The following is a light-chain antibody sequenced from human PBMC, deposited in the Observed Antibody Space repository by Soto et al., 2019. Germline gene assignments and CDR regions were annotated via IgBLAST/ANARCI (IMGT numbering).Light chain of an antibody. Sequence: QSALTPPASMSGSPGQSITISCTGTSSDVGSYNLVSWYQQFPDKAPKLIIYDGSERPSGVSDRFSGSKSGNTASLTISGLRAEDEAEYHCSSYAPCSSFAYVFGTGTKVTVL. J-gene: IGLJ1*01. V-gene: IGLV2-23*03. CDR3: SSYAPCSSFAYV. CDR2: DGS. CDR1: SSDVGSYNL.